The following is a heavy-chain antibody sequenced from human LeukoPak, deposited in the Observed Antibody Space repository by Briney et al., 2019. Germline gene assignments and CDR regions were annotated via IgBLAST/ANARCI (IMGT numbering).Heavy chain of an antibody. CDR1: GYTFTSYD. J-gene: IGHJ4*02. Sequence: ASVKVSCKASGYTFTSYDINWVRQATGQGREWMGWMNPNSGNTGYAQKFQGRITMTRNTSISAAYMELSSLTSEDTAVYYCTTIAAAGNRRLNYWGQGTLVSVSS. D-gene: IGHD6-13*01. CDR2: MNPNSGNT. V-gene: IGHV1-8*01. CDR3: TTIAAAGNRRLNY.